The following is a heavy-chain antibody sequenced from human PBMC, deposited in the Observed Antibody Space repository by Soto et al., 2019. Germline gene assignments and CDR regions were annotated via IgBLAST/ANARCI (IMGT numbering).Heavy chain of an antibody. D-gene: IGHD5-12*01. V-gene: IGHV3-30*18. J-gene: IGHJ6*02. Sequence: QVQLVESGGGVVQPGRSLRLSCAASGFTFSSYGMHWVRQAPGKGLEWVAVISYDGSNKYYADSVTGRFTISRDNSKNTLYLQMNSLRAEDTAVYYCAKDPGYSGAQYYYYHDGMDVWGQGTTVTVSS. CDR3: AKDPGYSGAQYYYYHDGMDV. CDR1: GFTFSSYG. CDR2: ISYDGSNK.